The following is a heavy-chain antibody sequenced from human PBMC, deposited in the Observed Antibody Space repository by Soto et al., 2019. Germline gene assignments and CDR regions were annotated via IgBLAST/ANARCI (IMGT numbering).Heavy chain of an antibody. V-gene: IGHV3-23*01. CDR3: AKDSPRRRSGWYAGGFDP. J-gene: IGHJ5*02. CDR2: ISGSADST. D-gene: IGHD6-19*01. Sequence: PGGSLRLSCAASGFTFTSYAMSWVRQAPGKGLEWVSAISGSADSTYYADSVKGRFTISRDNSKSTLYLQMNSLRVEDTAVYYCAKDSPRRRSGWYAGGFDPWGQGTLVAVSS. CDR1: GFTFTSYA.